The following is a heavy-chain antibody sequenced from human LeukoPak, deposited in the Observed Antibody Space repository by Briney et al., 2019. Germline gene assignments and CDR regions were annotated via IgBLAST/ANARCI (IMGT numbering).Heavy chain of an antibody. CDR2: IYPGDSDT. Sequence: ASVKVSCKASGGTFSSYAISWVRQAPGQGLEWMGIIYPGDSDTRYSPSFQGQVTISADKSISTAYLQWSSLKASDTAMYYCARLDPYSGSYGVDYWGQGTLVTVSS. D-gene: IGHD1-26*01. V-gene: IGHV5-51*01. CDR3: ARLDPYSGSYGVDY. J-gene: IGHJ4*02. CDR1: GGTFSSYA.